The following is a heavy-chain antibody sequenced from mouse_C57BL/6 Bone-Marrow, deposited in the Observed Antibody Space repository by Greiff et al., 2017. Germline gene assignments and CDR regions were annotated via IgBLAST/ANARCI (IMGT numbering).Heavy chain of an antibody. CDR1: GYTFTSYW. V-gene: IGHV1-50*01. CDR2: IDPSACYT. D-gene: IGHD2-1*01. J-gene: IGHJ2*01. CDR3: ARGGNYEVC. Sequence: QVQLQQPGAELVKPGASVKLSCKASGYTFTSYWMQWVKQRPGQGLEWIGEIDPSACYTNYNQKFKGKATLTVDTSSSTADMQLSSLTSEDSAVYYCARGGNYEVCWGQGTTLTGSS.